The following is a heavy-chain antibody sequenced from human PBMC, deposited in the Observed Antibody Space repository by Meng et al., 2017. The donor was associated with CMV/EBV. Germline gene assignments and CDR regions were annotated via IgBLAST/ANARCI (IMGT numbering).Heavy chain of an antibody. CDR3: ARGRITIFGVALGWFDP. CDR1: GSISSYY. Sequence: GSISSYYWSWIRQPPGKGLEWIGYIYYSGSTNYNPSLKSRVTTSVDTSKNQFSLKLSSVTAADTAVYYCARGRITIFGVALGWFDPWGQGTLVTVSS. CDR2: IYYSGST. V-gene: IGHV4-59*01. D-gene: IGHD3-3*01. J-gene: IGHJ5*02.